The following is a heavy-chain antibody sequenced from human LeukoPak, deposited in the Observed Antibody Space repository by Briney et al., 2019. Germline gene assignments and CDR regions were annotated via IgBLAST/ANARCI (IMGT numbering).Heavy chain of an antibody. D-gene: IGHD6-6*01. CDR3: TRGSSLRYYYGMDV. Sequence: HPGGSLRLSCAASGFTFSGSAGHWVRQASGKGLEWVGRIRSKANNFATAYAASMNGRFTISRDDSKNTAYLQMNTLKTEDTAVYYCTRGSSLRYYYGMDVWGQGTTVSVSS. V-gene: IGHV3-73*01. J-gene: IGHJ6*02. CDR1: GFTFSGSA. CDR2: IRSKANNFAT.